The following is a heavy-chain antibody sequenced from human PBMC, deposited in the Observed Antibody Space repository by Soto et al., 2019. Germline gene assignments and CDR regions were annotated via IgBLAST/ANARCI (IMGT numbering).Heavy chain of an antibody. CDR2: IYYSGST. J-gene: IGHJ6*02. CDR3: ARVLPYDSSGYYLDPDYYYGMDV. Sequence: SESLSLTCTVSGGSISSGGYYWSWIRQHPGKGLEWIGYIYYSGSTYYNPSLKSRVTISVDTSKNQFSLKLSSVTAADTAVYYCARVLPYDSSGYYLDPDYYYGMDVWGQGTTVTVSS. V-gene: IGHV4-31*03. D-gene: IGHD3-22*01. CDR1: GGSISSGGYY.